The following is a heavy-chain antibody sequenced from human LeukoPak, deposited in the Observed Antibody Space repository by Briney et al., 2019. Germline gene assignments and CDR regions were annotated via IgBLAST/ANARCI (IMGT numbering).Heavy chain of an antibody. V-gene: IGHV4-39*02. CDR1: GVSISSSNSY. D-gene: IGHD4-17*01. CDR2: IYHSGNT. J-gene: IGHJ1*01. Sequence: SETLSLTCTVSGVSISSSNSYWGWIRQPPGKGLEWIGSIYHSGNTYYNASLKSQVSISIDTSKNQFSLRLTSVTAADTAVYYCARDFKRLATVTISFQHWGQGTLVTVSS. CDR3: ARDFKRLATVTISFQH.